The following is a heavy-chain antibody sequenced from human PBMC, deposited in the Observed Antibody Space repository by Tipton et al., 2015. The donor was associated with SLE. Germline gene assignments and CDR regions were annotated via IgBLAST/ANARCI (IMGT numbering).Heavy chain of an antibody. V-gene: IGHV4-39*07. J-gene: IGHJ4*02. CDR3: ADSSGFPGPFDY. CDR1: GGSISSSSYY. CDR2: IYYSGST. D-gene: IGHD6-19*01. Sequence: LRLSCTGSGGSISSSSYYWGWIRQPPGKGLEWIGSIYYSGSTYYNPSLKSRVTISVDTSKNQFSLKLSSVTAADTAVYYCADSSGFPGPFDYWGQGTLVTVSS.